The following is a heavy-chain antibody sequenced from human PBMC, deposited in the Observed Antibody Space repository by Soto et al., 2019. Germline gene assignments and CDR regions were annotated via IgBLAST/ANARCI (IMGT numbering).Heavy chain of an antibody. CDR2: IIPIFGTA. D-gene: IGHD4-17*01. Sequence: QVQLVQSGAEVKKPGSSVKVSCKASGGTFSSYAISWVRQAPGQGLEWMGGIIPIFGTANYAQKFQGRDTITADESTSTAYMGRRSLRSEDTAVYYCAEQHAYGDYLANFDYWGQGTLVTVSS. CDR3: AEQHAYGDYLANFDY. V-gene: IGHV1-69*01. J-gene: IGHJ4*02. CDR1: GGTFSSYA.